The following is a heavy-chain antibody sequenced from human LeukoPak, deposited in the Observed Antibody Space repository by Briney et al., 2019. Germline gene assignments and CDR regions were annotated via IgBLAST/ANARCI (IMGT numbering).Heavy chain of an antibody. CDR2: INHSGST. V-gene: IGHV4-34*01. J-gene: IGHJ4*02. CDR3: ARGYYYDTH. Sequence: SETLSLTCAVYGGSFSGYYWSWIRQPPGKGLEWIGEINHSGSTIYIPSLKSRVTISVDTSKNQFSLKLSSVTAADTAVYYCARGYYYDTHWGQGTLVTVSS. D-gene: IGHD3-22*01. CDR1: GGSFSGYY.